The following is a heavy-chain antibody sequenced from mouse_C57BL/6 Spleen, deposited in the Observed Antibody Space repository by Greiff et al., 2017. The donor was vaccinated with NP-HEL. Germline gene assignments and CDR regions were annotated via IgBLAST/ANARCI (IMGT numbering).Heavy chain of an antibody. Sequence: EVQGVESGGDLVKPGGSLKLSCAASGFTFSSYGMSWVRQTPDKRLEWVATISSGGSYTYYPDSVKGRFTISRDNAKNTLYLQMSSLKSEDTAMYYCARDDGYYIYWGQGTLVTVSA. J-gene: IGHJ3*01. CDR2: ISSGGSYT. V-gene: IGHV5-6*01. CDR3: ARDDGYYIY. D-gene: IGHD2-3*01. CDR1: GFTFSSYG.